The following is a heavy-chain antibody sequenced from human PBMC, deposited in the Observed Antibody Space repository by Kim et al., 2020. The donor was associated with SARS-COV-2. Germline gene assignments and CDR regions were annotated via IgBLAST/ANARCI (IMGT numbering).Heavy chain of an antibody. CDR2: TYSGGRT. D-gene: IGHD4-17*01. CDR1: GASISRSRDY. CDR3: ARHLGGDYGEDAFDI. J-gene: IGHJ3*02. Sequence: SETLSLTCTVSGASISRSRDYWGWIRQPPGKGLEWVGTTYSGGRTSYNPSLKSRGTISVDTSKSQFSLRLTSVTATDTAVYYCARHLGGDYGEDAFDIW. V-gene: IGHV4-39*01.